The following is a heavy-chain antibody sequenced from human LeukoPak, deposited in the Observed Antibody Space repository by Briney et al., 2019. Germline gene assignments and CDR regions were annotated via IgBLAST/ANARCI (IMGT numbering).Heavy chain of an antibody. CDR1: QYTFTSYA. Sequence: ASVKVSCKASQYTFTSYAMHWVRQAPGQRLECMGWINTGNGNTKYSQKFQGRVTITADESTSTAYMELSSLRSEDTAVYYCARRPYYYDSSGYRDAFDIWGQGTMVTVSS. J-gene: IGHJ3*02. CDR3: ARRPYYYDSSGYRDAFDI. D-gene: IGHD3-22*01. V-gene: IGHV1-3*04. CDR2: INTGNGNT.